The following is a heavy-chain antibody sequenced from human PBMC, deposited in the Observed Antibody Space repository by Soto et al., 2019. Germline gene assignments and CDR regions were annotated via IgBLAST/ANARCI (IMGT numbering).Heavy chain of an antibody. J-gene: IGHJ4*02. Sequence: ASETLSLTCTVSGGSISSGDYFWSWIRQSPGKGLEWIGYISSIGSTYYNPSLKSRVTISVDTSKNQFSLKLSSVTAADTAVYYCARVYYYDSSGYYFDYWGQGTLV. V-gene: IGHV4-30-4*01. CDR3: ARVYYYDSSGYYFDY. D-gene: IGHD3-22*01. CDR2: ISSIGST. CDR1: GGSISSGDYF.